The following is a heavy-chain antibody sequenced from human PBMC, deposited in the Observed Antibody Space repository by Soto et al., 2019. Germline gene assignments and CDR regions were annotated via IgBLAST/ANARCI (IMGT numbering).Heavy chain of an antibody. CDR1: GASISSYNY. CDR2: IYYSGIT. D-gene: IGHD2-8*02. J-gene: IGHJ4*02. V-gene: IGHV4-59*01. Sequence: PSETLSLTCNVSGASISSYNYWGWFRQPPGKGLEWIGYIYYSGITDYNPSLKSRLTILVDTSKSQFSLKLSSVTAADTAVYYCARGGGVYYFDYWGQGTLVTVPQ. CDR3: ARGGGVYYFDY.